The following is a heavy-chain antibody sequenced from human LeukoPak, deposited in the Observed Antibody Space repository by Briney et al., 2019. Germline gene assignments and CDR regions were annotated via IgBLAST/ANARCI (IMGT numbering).Heavy chain of an antibody. CDR3: ARLPYSGYAPGHYYYYYGMDV. V-gene: IGHV3-21*01. Sequence: GGSLRLSCAASGFTFSSYSMNWVRQAPGKGLEWVSSISSSSSYIYYADSVKGRFTISRDNAKNSLYLQMNSLRAEDTAVYYCARLPYSGYAPGHYYYYYGMDVWGKGTTVTVSS. D-gene: IGHD5-12*01. CDR1: GFTFSSYS. J-gene: IGHJ6*04. CDR2: ISSSSSYI.